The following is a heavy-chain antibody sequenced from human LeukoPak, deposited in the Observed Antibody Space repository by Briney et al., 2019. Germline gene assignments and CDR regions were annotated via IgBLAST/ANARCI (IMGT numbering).Heavy chain of an antibody. CDR3: ARGAPDVDY. CDR2: IYYSGST. Sequence: PLETLSLTCTVSGGSISSHYWSWIRQPPGKGLEWIGYIYYSGSTNYNPSLKSRVTISVDTSKNQFSLKLSSVTAADTAVYYCARGAPDVDYWGQGTLVTVSS. V-gene: IGHV4-59*11. J-gene: IGHJ4*02. CDR1: GGSISSHY. D-gene: IGHD4/OR15-4a*01.